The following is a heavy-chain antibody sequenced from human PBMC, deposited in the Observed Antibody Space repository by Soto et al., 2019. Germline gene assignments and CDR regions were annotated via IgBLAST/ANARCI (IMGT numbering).Heavy chain of an antibody. CDR3: ARVVGAMQSYFDY. V-gene: IGHV3-66*01. J-gene: IGHJ4*02. CDR2: IYSGGST. CDR1: GFTVSSNY. Sequence: GGSLRLSCAASGFTVSSNYMSWVRQAPGKGLEWVSVIYSGGSTYYTDSVKGRFTISRDNSKNTLYLQMNSLRAEDTAVYYCARVVGAMQSYFDYWGQGTLVTVSS. D-gene: IGHD2-15*01.